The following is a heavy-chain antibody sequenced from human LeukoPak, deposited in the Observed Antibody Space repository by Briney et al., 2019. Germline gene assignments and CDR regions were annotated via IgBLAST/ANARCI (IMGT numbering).Heavy chain of an antibody. CDR2: IYYSGST. D-gene: IGHD3-16*02. V-gene: IGHV4-30-4*08. Sequence: SQTLSLTCTVSGGSISSGDYYWSWIRQPPGKGLEWIGYIYYSGSTYYNPSLKSRVTISVDTSKNQFSLKLSSVTAADTAVYYCAILWAVIHAFDIWGQGTMVTVSS. CDR3: AILWAVIHAFDI. J-gene: IGHJ3*02. CDR1: GGSISSGDYY.